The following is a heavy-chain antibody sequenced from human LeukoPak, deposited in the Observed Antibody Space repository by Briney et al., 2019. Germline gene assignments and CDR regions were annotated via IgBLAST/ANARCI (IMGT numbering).Heavy chain of an antibody. CDR1: GFTFSSYA. Sequence: GGSLRPSCAASGFTFSSYAMSWVRQAPGKGLEWVSAISGSGGSTYYADSVKGRFTISRDNSKNTLYLQMNSLRAEDTAVYYCAKDTTVAAGDSYGMDVWGQGTTVTVSS. J-gene: IGHJ6*02. V-gene: IGHV3-23*01. CDR2: ISGSGGST. CDR3: AKDTTVAAGDSYGMDV. D-gene: IGHD6-13*01.